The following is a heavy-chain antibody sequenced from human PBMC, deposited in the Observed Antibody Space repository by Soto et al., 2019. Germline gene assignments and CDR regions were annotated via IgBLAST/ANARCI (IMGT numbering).Heavy chain of an antibody. CDR1: GFTVSSYY. V-gene: IGHV3-66*01. D-gene: IGHD1-26*01. J-gene: IGHJ4*02. Sequence: EVQLVESGGGLVQPGGSLRLSCAASGFTVSSYYMSWVRQAPGKGLEWVSVIYSDGRTYYADFVKGRFTISRDNSKNTLYLKMNSLRAEDTAVYYCARGGTGATGGIYWGQGTLVTVSS. CDR3: ARGGTGATGGIY. CDR2: IYSDGRT.